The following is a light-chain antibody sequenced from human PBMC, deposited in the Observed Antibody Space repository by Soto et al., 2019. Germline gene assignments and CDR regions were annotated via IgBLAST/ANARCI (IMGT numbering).Light chain of an antibody. CDR3: QQYGSSPLT. Sequence: EIVLTQSPGTVSLSAGERATISCRASQSISGRHLAWYQQKPGQAPSLLIYGACSRASDIPDRFSGSGSGTDFTLTISSLEPEDFAVYHCQQYGSSPLTFGGGTKVDIK. CDR2: GAC. V-gene: IGKV3-20*01. J-gene: IGKJ4*01. CDR1: QSISGRH.